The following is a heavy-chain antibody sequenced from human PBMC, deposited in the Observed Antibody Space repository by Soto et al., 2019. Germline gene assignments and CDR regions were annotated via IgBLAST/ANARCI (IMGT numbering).Heavy chain of an antibody. Sequence: QVQLVESGGGVAQPGRSLRLSCAASGFTFSSYAMHWVRQAPGKGLEWVAVISYDGSNKYYADSVKGRFTISRDNSKNTLYLQMNSLRAEDTAVYYCARDKEWLVTYFDYWGQGTLVTVSS. CDR3: ARDKEWLVTYFDY. D-gene: IGHD6-19*01. CDR2: ISYDGSNK. J-gene: IGHJ4*02. CDR1: GFTFSSYA. V-gene: IGHV3-30-3*01.